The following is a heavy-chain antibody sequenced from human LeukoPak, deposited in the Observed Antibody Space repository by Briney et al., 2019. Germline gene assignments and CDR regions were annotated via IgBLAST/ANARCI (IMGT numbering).Heavy chain of an antibody. D-gene: IGHD3-10*01. CDR2: INHSGST. V-gene: IGHV4-34*01. CDR3: ARTDGVRIQGAFDI. CDR1: GGSFSGYY. J-gene: IGHJ3*02. Sequence: SETLSLTCAVYGGSFSGYYWSWIRQPPGKGLEWIGEINHSGSTNYNPSLKSRVTISVDTSKNQLSLKLSSVTAADTAVYYCARTDGVRIQGAFDIWGQGTMVTVSS.